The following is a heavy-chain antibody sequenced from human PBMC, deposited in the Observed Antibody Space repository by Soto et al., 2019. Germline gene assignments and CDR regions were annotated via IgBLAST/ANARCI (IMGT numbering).Heavy chain of an antibody. V-gene: IGHV1-46*01. CDR3: ARDSGRYFDWSTRDWFDP. CDR2: INPSGGST. Sequence: SVKGSCKAAGYRFTRYYSHWVRQKPGQGLGWMGIINPSGGSTSYAQKFQGRVTMTRDTSTSTVYMELSSLRSEDTAVYYCARDSGRYFDWSTRDWFDPWGQGTLVTVSS. D-gene: IGHD3-9*01. CDR1: GYRFTRYY. J-gene: IGHJ5*02.